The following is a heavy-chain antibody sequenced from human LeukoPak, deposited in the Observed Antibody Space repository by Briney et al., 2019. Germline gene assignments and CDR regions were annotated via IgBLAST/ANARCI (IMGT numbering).Heavy chain of an antibody. D-gene: IGHD6-13*01. CDR3: AKGSSSSAFDI. V-gene: IGHV3-43D*03. J-gene: IGHJ3*02. CDR2: ITWDGGST. CDR1: GFTFDDYA. Sequence: GGSLRLSCAASGFTFDDYAMHWVRQAPGKGLEWVSLITWDGGSTYYADSVKGRFTISRDNSKNSLHLQMNSLRAEDTALYYCAKGSSSSAFDIWGQGTMVTVSS.